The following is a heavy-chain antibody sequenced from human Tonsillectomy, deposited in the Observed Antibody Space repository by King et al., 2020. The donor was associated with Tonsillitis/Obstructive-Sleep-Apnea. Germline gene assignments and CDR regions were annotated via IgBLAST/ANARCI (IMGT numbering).Heavy chain of an antibody. Sequence: VQLQQWGAGLLKPSETLSLTCAVYGGSFSGYYWSWIRQPPGKGLEWIGEINRSGSTNYNPSLKSRVTISVDTSKNQFSLKLSSVTAADTAVYYCARVHCSSTSCYTAGDYWGQGTLVTVSS. CDR3: ARVHCSSTSCYTAGDY. D-gene: IGHD2-2*02. CDR1: GGSFSGYY. J-gene: IGHJ4*02. CDR2: INRSGST. V-gene: IGHV4-34*01.